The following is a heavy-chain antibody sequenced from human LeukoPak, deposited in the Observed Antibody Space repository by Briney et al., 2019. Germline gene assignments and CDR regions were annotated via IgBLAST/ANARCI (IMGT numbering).Heavy chain of an antibody. V-gene: IGHV4-39*01. D-gene: IGHD3-9*01. CDR3: AGPKSFDYLSPIDS. CDR1: GGSVSSSRYY. J-gene: IGHJ4*02. Sequence: SETLSLTCPVSGGSVSSSRYYWGWIRQPPGKGLEWIGSIYYTGSTYYKPSLKSRVTISVDASKNQISLKLSSVTAADTAVYFWAGPKSFDYLSPIDSWGQGTLVTVSS. CDR2: IYYTGST.